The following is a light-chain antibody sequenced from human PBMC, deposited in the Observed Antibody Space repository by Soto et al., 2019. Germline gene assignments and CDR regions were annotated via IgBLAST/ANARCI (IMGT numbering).Light chain of an antibody. CDR3: QQTYTTRVYT. J-gene: IGKJ2*01. V-gene: IGKV1-39*01. CDR1: QSISVN. Sequence: DILLTQSPTSLSASVGDTVTITCRASQSISVNLNWYQHRPGEAPKVLIYASSTLATGAPSRFSGSGVGTDFTLTISSLQFEDFATYYCQQTYTTRVYTFGQGTKLEFK. CDR2: ASS.